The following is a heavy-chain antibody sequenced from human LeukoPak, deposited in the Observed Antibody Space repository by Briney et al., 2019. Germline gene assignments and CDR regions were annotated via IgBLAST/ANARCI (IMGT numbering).Heavy chain of an antibody. CDR1: GFTFSRYN. CDR3: ARHREYCSNITCYPFDFDY. J-gene: IGHJ4*02. Sequence: GSLRLSCAASGFTFSRYNMIWVRQAPGKGLEWIGNIYNRGSTYYNPSLKSRVTISVDTSKNQFSLNLSSVTAADTAVYYCARHREYCSNITCYPFDFDYWGQGTLVTVSS. CDR2: IYNRGST. D-gene: IGHD2-2*01. V-gene: IGHV4-39*01.